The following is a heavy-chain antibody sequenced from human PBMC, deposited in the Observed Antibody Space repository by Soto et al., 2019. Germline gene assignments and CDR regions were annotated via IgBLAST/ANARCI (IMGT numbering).Heavy chain of an antibody. CDR1: GFTFSSYW. D-gene: IGHD6-19*01. CDR3: ARAQGYSSGWYYYYFYMDG. V-gene: IGHV3-7*03. Sequence: GGSLRLSCAASGFTFSSYWMSWVRQAPGKGLEWVANIKQDGSEKYYVDYVKGRFTISRDNTKNSLYLQMNSLRAEDTAVYYCARAQGYSSGWYYYYFYMDGWGKGTTVTVSS. CDR2: IKQDGSEK. J-gene: IGHJ6*03.